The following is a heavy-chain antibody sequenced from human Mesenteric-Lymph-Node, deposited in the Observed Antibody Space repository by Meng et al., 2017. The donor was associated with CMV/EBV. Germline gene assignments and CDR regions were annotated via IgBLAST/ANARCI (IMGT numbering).Heavy chain of an antibody. Sequence: ASVKVSCKASGYTFTGHYMHWVRQAPGQGLEWMGWINPNSGGTNYAQKFQGRVTMTRDTSISTAYMELSRLRSDDTAVYYCARGKDGYSANGYWGQGTLVTVSS. J-gene: IGHJ4*02. CDR1: GYTFTGHY. CDR3: ARGKDGYSANGY. V-gene: IGHV1-2*02. D-gene: IGHD5-24*01. CDR2: INPNSGGT.